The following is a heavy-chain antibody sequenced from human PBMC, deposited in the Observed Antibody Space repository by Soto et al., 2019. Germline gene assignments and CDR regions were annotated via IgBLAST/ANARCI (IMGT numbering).Heavy chain of an antibody. CDR2: IDHSGST. CDR3: ARGVPDAPDKYYFDS. Sequence: SETLSLTCAVYGGSFSGYYWSWIRQSPEKGLEWIGEIDHSGSTNQNPSPKSRVSISVDTSKNQFSLKLRSLTAADTAVYYCARGVPDAPDKYYFDSWGLGTLVTVSS. CDR1: GGSFSGYY. V-gene: IGHV4-34*01. J-gene: IGHJ4*02.